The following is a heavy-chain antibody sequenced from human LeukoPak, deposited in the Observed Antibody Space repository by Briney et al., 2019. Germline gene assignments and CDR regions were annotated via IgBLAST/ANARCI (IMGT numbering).Heavy chain of an antibody. J-gene: IGHJ4*02. CDR1: GFTFSSYS. CDR3: ARGASRGYSPLGY. V-gene: IGHV3-21*01. CDR2: ISSSSSYI. D-gene: IGHD5-18*01. Sequence: PGGSLRLSCAASGFTFSSYSMNWVRQAPGKGLEWVSSISSSSSYIYYADSVKGRFTISRDNSKNTLYLQMNSLRAEDTAVYYCARGASRGYSPLGYWGQGTLVTVSS.